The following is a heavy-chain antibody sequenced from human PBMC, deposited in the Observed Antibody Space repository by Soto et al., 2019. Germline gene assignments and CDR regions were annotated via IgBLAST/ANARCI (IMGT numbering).Heavy chain of an antibody. CDR3: AGPARNYDFWRGYSFDI. CDR1: GYTFTSYD. V-gene: IGHV1-8*01. J-gene: IGHJ3*02. D-gene: IGHD3-3*01. Sequence: ASVKVSCKASGYTFTSYDINWVRQATGQGLEWMGWMNPNSGNTGYAQKFQGRVTMTRNTSISTAYMELRSLRSEDTAVYYCAGPARNYDFWRGYSFDIWGQGTMVTVAS. CDR2: MNPNSGNT.